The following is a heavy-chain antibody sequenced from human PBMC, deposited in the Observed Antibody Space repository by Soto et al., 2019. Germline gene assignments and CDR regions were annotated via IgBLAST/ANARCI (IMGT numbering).Heavy chain of an antibody. D-gene: IGHD5-12*01. J-gene: IGHJ4*02. Sequence: SETLSLTCTVSGGSISSYYWSWIRQPPGKGLEWIGYIYYSGSTNYNPSLKSRVTISVDTSKNQFSLKLSSVTAADTAVYYCAGVEMATTYFDHWGQGTLVTAPQ. V-gene: IGHV4-59*12. CDR2: IYYSGST. CDR1: GGSISSYY. CDR3: AGVEMATTYFDH.